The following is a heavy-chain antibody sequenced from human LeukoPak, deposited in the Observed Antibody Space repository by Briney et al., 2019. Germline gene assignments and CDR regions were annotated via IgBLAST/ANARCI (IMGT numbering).Heavy chain of an antibody. CDR2: MNPNSGNT. CDR3: ARDRNAVAGAFDI. V-gene: IGHV1-8*03. D-gene: IGHD6-19*01. CDR1: GYTFTGYY. J-gene: IGHJ3*02. Sequence: ASVKVSCKASGYTFTGYYMHWVRQATGQGLEWMGWMNPNSGNTGYAQKFQGRVTITRNTSISTAYMELSSLRSEDTAVYYCARDRNAVAGAFDIWGQGTMVTVSS.